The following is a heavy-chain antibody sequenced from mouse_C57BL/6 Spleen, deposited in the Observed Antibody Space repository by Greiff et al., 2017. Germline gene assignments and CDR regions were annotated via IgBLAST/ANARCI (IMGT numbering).Heavy chain of an antibody. CDR3: ACSNPYYFDY. CDR2: INPEDGET. J-gene: IGHJ2*01. CDR1: GFTIKDYY. Sequence: EVQLLQSGAELVKPGASVKLSCTASGFTIKDYYMPWVKQRTEQGLEWIGSINPEDGETKYAPKVQGKATITADTSSNTTYLQLSSLTSEDTAVYYCACSNPYYFDYWGQGTTLTVSS. V-gene: IGHV14-2*01. D-gene: IGHD2-5*01.